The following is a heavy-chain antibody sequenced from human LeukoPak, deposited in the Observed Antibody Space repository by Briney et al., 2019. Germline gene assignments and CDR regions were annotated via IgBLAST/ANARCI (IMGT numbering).Heavy chain of an antibody. Sequence: AGSLRLSCAASGFTFSSYGIHWVRQAPGKWLDWVALISSNGKNKDYADSVKGRFTISRDNSKNTLYLQMNSLRAEDTAVYYCARPMYYYDSSGSLAVWGQGTTVTVTS. CDR3: ARPMYYYDSSGSLAV. CDR2: ISSNGKNK. CDR1: GFTFSSYG. J-gene: IGHJ6*02. D-gene: IGHD3-22*01. V-gene: IGHV3-30*04.